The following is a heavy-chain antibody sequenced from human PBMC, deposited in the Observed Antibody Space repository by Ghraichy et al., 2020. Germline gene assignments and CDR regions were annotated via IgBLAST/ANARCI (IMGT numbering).Heavy chain of an antibody. CDR1: GFTFSDHY. J-gene: IGHJ2*01. CDR2: TRNKANRYIT. Sequence: LSLTCAASGFTFSDHYMDWVRQAPGKGLEWVGRTRNKANRYITEYAASVKGRFIISRDDSKDSVYLQMNSLKTEDTAVYYCARVRGRSYVWYFDLWGRGTLVTVSS. D-gene: IGHD1-26*01. CDR3: ARVRGRSYVWYFDL. V-gene: IGHV3-72*01.